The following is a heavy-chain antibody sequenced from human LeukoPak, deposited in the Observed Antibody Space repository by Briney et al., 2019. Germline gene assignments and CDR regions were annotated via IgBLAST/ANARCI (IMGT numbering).Heavy chain of an antibody. CDR3: ARESWWDYYYYGMDV. CDR2: ISSSSSYI. J-gene: IGHJ6*02. CDR1: GFTFSSYS. D-gene: IGHD2-15*01. Sequence: GGSLRLSCAASGFTFSSYSMNWVRQAPGKGLEWVSSISSSSSYIYYADSVKGRFTISRDNAKNSLYLQMNSLRAEDTAVYYWARESWWDYYYYGMDVWGQGTTVTVSS. V-gene: IGHV3-21*01.